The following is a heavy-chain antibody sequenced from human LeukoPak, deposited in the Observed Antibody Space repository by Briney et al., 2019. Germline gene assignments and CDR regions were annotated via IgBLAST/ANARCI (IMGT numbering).Heavy chain of an antibody. J-gene: IGHJ6*03. V-gene: IGHV1-8*01. Sequence: SVKVSCKASGYSFTTFDINWVRQATGQGLEWMGWMNPNSGNKGYVQKFQGRVTMTMNTSITTAYMELSSLRSEDTAVYYCARGPQWRGDYYYMDVWGRGTTVTVSS. CDR3: ARGPQWRGDYYYMDV. CDR1: GYSFTTFD. D-gene: IGHD6-19*01. CDR2: MNPNSGNK.